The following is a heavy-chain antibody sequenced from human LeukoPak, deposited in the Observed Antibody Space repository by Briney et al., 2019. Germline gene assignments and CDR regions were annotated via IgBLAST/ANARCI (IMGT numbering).Heavy chain of an antibody. CDR2: ISYDGSNK. Sequence: GSLRLSCAASGFTFSDYNMRWIRQAPGKGLEWVAVISYDGSNKYYADSVKGRFTISRDNSKNTLYLQMNSLRAEDTAVYYCARDALSWQQLVPSYWFDPWGQGTLVTVSS. V-gene: IGHV3-30*03. CDR1: GFTFSDYN. J-gene: IGHJ5*02. CDR3: ARDALSWQQLVPSYWFDP. D-gene: IGHD6-13*01.